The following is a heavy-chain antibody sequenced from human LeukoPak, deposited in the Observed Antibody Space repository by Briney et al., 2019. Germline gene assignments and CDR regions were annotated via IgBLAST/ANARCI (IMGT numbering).Heavy chain of an antibody. CDR2: ISAYNGNT. J-gene: IGHJ4*02. Sequence: GASVKVSCKASGYTFTSYGTSWVRQAPGQGLEWMGWISAYNGNTSYAQKLQGRVTMTTDTSTSTAYMELRSLRSDDTAVYYCARDHEGVVGTTGGVDYWGQGTLVTVSS. CDR3: ARDHEGVVGTTGGVDY. CDR1: GYTFTSYG. V-gene: IGHV1-18*01. D-gene: IGHD1-26*01.